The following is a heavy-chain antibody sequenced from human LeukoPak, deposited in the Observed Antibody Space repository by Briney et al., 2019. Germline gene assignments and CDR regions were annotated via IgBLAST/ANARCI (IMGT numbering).Heavy chain of an antibody. D-gene: IGHD1-26*01. V-gene: IGHV3-11*03. Sequence: PGGSLRLSCAASGFTFRDYHMSWIRQAPGKGLEWVAYIVGSSSYTNYADSVKGRFTISRDNSKNTLYLQMNSLRTEDTAVYYCARREYWGQGTLVTVSS. CDR3: ARREY. CDR1: GFTFRDYH. CDR2: IVGSSSYT. J-gene: IGHJ4*02.